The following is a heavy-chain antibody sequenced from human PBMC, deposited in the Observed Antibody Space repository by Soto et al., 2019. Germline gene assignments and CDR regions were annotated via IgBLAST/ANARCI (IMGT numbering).Heavy chain of an antibody. J-gene: IGHJ4*02. Sequence: QVQLVQSGAEVKKPESSVKVSCKASGGTFSSYAISWVRQAPGQGLEWMGGIIPIFGTANYAQKFQGRVTITADESTSTAYMELSSLRSEDTAVYYCARVTELYRDGYNHFDYWGQGTLVTVSS. CDR3: ARVTELYRDGYNHFDY. CDR2: IIPIFGTA. D-gene: IGHD5-12*01. V-gene: IGHV1-69*12. CDR1: GGTFSSYA.